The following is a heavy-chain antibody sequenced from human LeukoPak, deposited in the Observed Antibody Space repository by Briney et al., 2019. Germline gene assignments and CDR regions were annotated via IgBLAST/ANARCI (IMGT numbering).Heavy chain of an antibody. CDR3: ARDLRYSNYEGY. J-gene: IGHJ4*02. CDR2: ISAYNGNT. D-gene: IGHD4-11*01. CDR1: GGTFSSYA. V-gene: IGHV1-18*01. Sequence: ASVKVSCKASGGTFSSYAISWVRQAPGQGLEWMGWISAYNGNTNYAQKLQGRVTMTTDTSTSTAYMELRSLRPDDTAVYYCARDLRYSNYEGYWGQGTLVTVSS.